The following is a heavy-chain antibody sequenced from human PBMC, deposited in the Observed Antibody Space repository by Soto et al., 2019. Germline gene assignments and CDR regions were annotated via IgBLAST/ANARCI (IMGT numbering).Heavy chain of an antibody. CDR2: IWNDGSNE. Sequence: QLVESGGGVVQPGRSLRLSCAASGFTFSRDAMHWVRQAPGKGLEWVAFIWNDGSNEYYADSVKGRAIISRDNSENTVYLQMKSLRGEDTAVYFCVRDAADSGYAFDIWGQGTMVTVSS. V-gene: IGHV3-33*01. J-gene: IGHJ3*02. D-gene: IGHD3-10*01. CDR1: GFTFSRDA. CDR3: VRDAADSGYAFDI.